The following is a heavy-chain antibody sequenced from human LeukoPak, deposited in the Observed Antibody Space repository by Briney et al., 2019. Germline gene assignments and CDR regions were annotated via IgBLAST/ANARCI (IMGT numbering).Heavy chain of an antibody. J-gene: IGHJ4*02. V-gene: IGHV3-48*04. CDR1: GFTFSSYS. Sequence: PGGSLRPSCAASGFTFSSYSMNWVRQAPGKGLEWVSYISSSGSTIYYADSVKGRFTISRDNAKNSLYLQMNSLRAEDTAVYYCARVRGSGGSWRDFDYWGQGTLVTVSS. CDR3: ARVRGSGGSWRDFDY. CDR2: ISSSGSTI. D-gene: IGHD2-15*01.